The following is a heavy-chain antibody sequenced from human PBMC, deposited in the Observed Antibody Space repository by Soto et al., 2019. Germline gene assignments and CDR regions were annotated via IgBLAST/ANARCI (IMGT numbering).Heavy chain of an antibody. V-gene: IGHV3-74*01. Sequence: EVQLVESGGGLVQPGGSPRLSCAASGFTFSSYWMHWVRQAPGKGLVWVSRINSDGSSTSYADSVKGRFTISRDNAKNTLYLQMNSLRAEDTAVYYCARDSYDILTGYFPLDYWGQGTLVTVSS. CDR2: INSDGSST. CDR3: ARDSYDILTGYFPLDY. CDR1: GFTFSSYW. D-gene: IGHD3-9*01. J-gene: IGHJ4*02.